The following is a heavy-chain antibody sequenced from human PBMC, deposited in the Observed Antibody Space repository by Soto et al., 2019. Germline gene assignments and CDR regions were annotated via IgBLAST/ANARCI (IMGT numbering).Heavy chain of an antibody. CDR3: ARDMPRGTGGVNWFDP. J-gene: IGHJ5*02. CDR2: IIPIFGTA. Sequence: EASVKVSCKASGGTFSSYAISWVRQAPGQGLEWMGGIIPIFGTANYAQKFQGRVTITADKSTSTAYMELSSLRSEDTAVYYCARDMPRGTGGVNWFDPWGQGTLVTVSS. CDR1: GGTFSSYA. D-gene: IGHD1-1*01. V-gene: IGHV1-69*06.